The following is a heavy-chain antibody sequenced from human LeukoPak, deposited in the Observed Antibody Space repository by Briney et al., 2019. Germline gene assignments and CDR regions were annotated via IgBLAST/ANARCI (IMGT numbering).Heavy chain of an antibody. J-gene: IGHJ4*02. CDR1: GYTFTNYW. CDR2: IYPGDSDT. D-gene: IGHD2-15*01. CDR3: ARGMVAATWSQFDY. V-gene: IGHV5-51*01. Sequence: GESLKISCKGSGYTFTNYWIAWVRQMPGKGLEWMGIIYPGDSDTRYSPSFQGQVTISADKSISTAYLQWSSLKASDTAMYYCARGMVAATWSQFDYWGQGTLVTVSS.